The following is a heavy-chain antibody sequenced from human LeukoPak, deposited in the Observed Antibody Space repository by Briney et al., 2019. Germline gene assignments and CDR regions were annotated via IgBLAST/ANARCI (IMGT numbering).Heavy chain of an antibody. J-gene: IGHJ5*02. V-gene: IGHV4-38-2*02. D-gene: IGHD6-19*01. CDR1: GYSISSGYY. Sequence: PSETLSLTCTVSGYSISSGYYWGWIRQPPGKGLEWIGSIYHSGSTYYNPSLKSRVTISVDTSKNQFSLKLSSVTAADTAVYYCAVHSSSWYGLGIAVAGNNWFDPWGQGTLVTVSS. CDR3: AVHSSSWYGLGIAVAGNNWFDP. CDR2: IYHSGST.